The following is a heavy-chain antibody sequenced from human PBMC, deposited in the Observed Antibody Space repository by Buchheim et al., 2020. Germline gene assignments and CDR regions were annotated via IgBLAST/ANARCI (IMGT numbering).Heavy chain of an antibody. Sequence: EVQLVESGGDLVQPGGSLRLSCAASGLTFSSCWMNWVRQTPGKGLEWVANINPDGNEKSYVDSVKGRFTISRDNAKNSLYLQMNSLRAEDTAVYYCARDSLRWSQESWYFDLWGRGTL. CDR1: GLTFSSCW. CDR3: ARDSLRWSQESWYFDL. J-gene: IGHJ2*01. V-gene: IGHV3-7*01. D-gene: IGHD4-23*01. CDR2: INPDGNEK.